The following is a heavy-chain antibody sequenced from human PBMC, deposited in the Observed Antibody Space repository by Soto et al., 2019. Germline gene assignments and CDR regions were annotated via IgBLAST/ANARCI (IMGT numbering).Heavy chain of an antibody. V-gene: IGHV3-13*01. CDR3: ARGRPFWSDFYIDY. Sequence: EVQLVKSGGVLIQRGGSLRLSCEASGFRFSDYDMHWVRQPSGKGLEWVSGIGTNADTHYSDAVKGRFTISRENDRNSLFLQMKSLKADDTAVYFCARGRPFWSDFYIDYWGQGTLVTVSS. J-gene: IGHJ4*02. CDR2: IGTNADT. CDR1: GFRFSDYD. D-gene: IGHD3-3*01.